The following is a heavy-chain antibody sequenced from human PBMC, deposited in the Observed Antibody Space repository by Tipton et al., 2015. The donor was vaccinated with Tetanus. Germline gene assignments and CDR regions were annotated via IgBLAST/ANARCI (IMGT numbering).Heavy chain of an antibody. CDR1: GDSVSSSRYY. CDR3: ASQFWGYWFDP. D-gene: IGHD7-27*01. J-gene: IGHJ5*02. CDR2: IYYSGST. V-gene: IGHV4-39*01. Sequence: TLSLTCTVSGDSVSSSRYYWGWVRQPPGKGLEWIGSIYYSGSTYHNASLKSRVTMSVDTSKNQFSLKLGSVTAADTAIYYCASQFWGYWFDPWGPGTLVIVSS.